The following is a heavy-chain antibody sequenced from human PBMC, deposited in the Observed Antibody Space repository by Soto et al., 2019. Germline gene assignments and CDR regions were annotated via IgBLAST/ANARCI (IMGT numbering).Heavy chain of an antibody. V-gene: IGHV4-59*01. D-gene: IGHD5-18*01. CDR2: IYYSGST. CDR3: ASWSGYSYGYYFDY. J-gene: IGHJ4*02. Sequence: SETLSLTCTVSGGSISSYYWSWIRQPPGKGLEWIGYIYYSGSTNYNPSLKSRVTISVDTSKNQFSLKLSSVTAADTAVYYCASWSGYSYGYYFDYWGQGTLVTVSS. CDR1: GGSISSYY.